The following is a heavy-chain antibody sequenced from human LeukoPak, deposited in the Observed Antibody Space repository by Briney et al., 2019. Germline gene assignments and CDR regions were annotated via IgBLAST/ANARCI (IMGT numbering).Heavy chain of an antibody. D-gene: IGHD3-9*01. Sequence: SETLPLTCTVSGGSVSSGSYYWSWIRQPPGKGLGWIGYIYYSGSTNYNPSLKSRVTISVDTSKNQFSLKLSSVTAADTAVYYCARGRVDILTGYTYDYWGQGTLVTVSS. CDR2: IYYSGST. V-gene: IGHV4-61*01. CDR3: ARGRVDILTGYTYDY. CDR1: GGSVSSGSYY. J-gene: IGHJ4*02.